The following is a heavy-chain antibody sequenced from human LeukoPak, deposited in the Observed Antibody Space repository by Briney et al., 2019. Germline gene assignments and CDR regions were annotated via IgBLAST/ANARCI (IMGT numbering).Heavy chain of an antibody. Sequence: GESLKISCKGSGYSFTSYWIGWVRQMPGKGLEWMGISYPGGSDTRYSPSFQGQVTISADKSISTAYLQWSSLKASDTAMYYCARATYSSGYFPPPYYFDYWGQGTLVTVSS. CDR1: GYSFTSYW. J-gene: IGHJ4*02. CDR2: SYPGGSDT. CDR3: ARATYSSGYFPPPYYFDY. V-gene: IGHV5-51*01. D-gene: IGHD3-22*01.